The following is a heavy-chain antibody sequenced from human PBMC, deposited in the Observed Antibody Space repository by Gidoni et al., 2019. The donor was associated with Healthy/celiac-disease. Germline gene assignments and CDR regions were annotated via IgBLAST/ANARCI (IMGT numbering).Heavy chain of an antibody. D-gene: IGHD5-12*01. CDR1: GFSFSSYG. Sequence: EVQLVESGGGLVQPGGSLRLSCIASGFSFSSYGMNWVRQAPGKGLEWVSYSSSSRNTICYADSVKGRFTISRDNAKNSLYLQMNSLRAEDTAVYYCTRDRWLYSAYVKDGSWGQGTLVTVSS. CDR2: SSSSRNTI. V-gene: IGHV3-48*01. J-gene: IGHJ5*02. CDR3: TRDRWLYSAYVKDGS.